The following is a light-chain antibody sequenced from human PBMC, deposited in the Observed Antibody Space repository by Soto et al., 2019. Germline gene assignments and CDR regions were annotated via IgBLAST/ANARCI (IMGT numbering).Light chain of an antibody. CDR3: AAWDDSLNGPV. CDR1: SSNIGSNT. Sequence: QSVLTQPSSASGTPGQRVTISCSGSSSNIGSNTVNWYQQVPGTAPKPLIYSSDQRPSGVPDRFSASKSGTSASLAISGLQSDDEADYYCAAWDDSLNGPVFGGGTKLTVL. V-gene: IGLV1-44*01. J-gene: IGLJ2*01. CDR2: SSD.